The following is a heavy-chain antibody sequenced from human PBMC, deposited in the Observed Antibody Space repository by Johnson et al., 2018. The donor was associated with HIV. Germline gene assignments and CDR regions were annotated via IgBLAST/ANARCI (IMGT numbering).Heavy chain of an antibody. V-gene: IGHV3-30*02. CDR1: GFTVTSNY. D-gene: IGHD6-19*01. CDR3: ARPVVAVASTHHAFDI. CDR2: IRYDGSNK. J-gene: IGHJ3*02. Sequence: QVQLVESGGGLIQPGGSLRLSCAASGFTVTSNYMSWVRQAPGKGLEWVAFIRYDGSNKYYADSVKGRFTISRDNSKNTLYLQMNSLRAEDKAVYYCARPVVAVASTHHAFDIWGQGTMVTVSS.